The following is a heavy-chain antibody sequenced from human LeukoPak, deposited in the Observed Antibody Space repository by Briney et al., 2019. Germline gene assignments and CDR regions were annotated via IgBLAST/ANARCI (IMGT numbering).Heavy chain of an antibody. Sequence: PSETLSLTCTVSGGSISSGSYYWSWIRQPAGKGLEWIGRIYTRGSTNYNPSHKSRVTISENTSKNQFSLKLSSVTAADTAVYYCARDSVVPAAIPTKRWFDPWGQGTLVTVSS. D-gene: IGHD2-2*02. CDR2: IYTRGST. J-gene: IGHJ5*02. V-gene: IGHV4-61*02. CDR3: ARDSVVPAAIPTKRWFDP. CDR1: GGSISSGSYY.